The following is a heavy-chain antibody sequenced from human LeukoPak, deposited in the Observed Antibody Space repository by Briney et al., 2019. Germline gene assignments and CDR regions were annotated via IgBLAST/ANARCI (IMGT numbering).Heavy chain of an antibody. Sequence: EASVKVPCKASGYTFTGYYMHWVRQAPGQGLEWMGWINPNSGGTNYAQKFQGRVTMTRDTSISTAYMELSRLRSDDTAMYYCARDFRIAAHYFDYWGQGTLVTVSS. CDR2: INPNSGGT. V-gene: IGHV1-2*02. D-gene: IGHD6-13*01. J-gene: IGHJ4*02. CDR3: ARDFRIAAHYFDY. CDR1: GYTFTGYY.